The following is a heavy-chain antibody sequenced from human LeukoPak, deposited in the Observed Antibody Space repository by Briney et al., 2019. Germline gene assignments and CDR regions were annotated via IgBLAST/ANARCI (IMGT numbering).Heavy chain of an antibody. D-gene: IGHD2-2*01. J-gene: IGHJ4*02. CDR3: ARDPPTYCSSTSCPYFDY. Sequence: GGSLRLSCAASGFTFSSYAMSWVRQAPGKGLEWVSTITSSGWYTYYADSVQGRFTISRDNSNNTLYLQMNSLRAEDTAVYYCARDPPTYCSSTSCPYFDYWGQGTLVTVSS. CDR2: ITSSGWYT. V-gene: IGHV3-23*01. CDR1: GFTFSSYA.